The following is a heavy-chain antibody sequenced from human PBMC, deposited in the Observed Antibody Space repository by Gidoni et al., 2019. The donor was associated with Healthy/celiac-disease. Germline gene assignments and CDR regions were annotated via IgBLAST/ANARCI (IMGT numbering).Heavy chain of an antibody. CDR2: INHSGRT. CDR1: GGSFSGYY. D-gene: IGHD5-18*01. Sequence: QVQLQQWGAGLLKPSETLSLTCAVYGGSFSGYYWSWIRQPPGKGLEWIGEINHSGRTNYNPSLKSRVTISVDTSKNQFSLKLSSVTAADTAVYYCARLLPLFSYGRGRDYWGQGTLVTVSS. CDR3: ARLLPLFSYGRGRDY. J-gene: IGHJ4*02. V-gene: IGHV4-34*01.